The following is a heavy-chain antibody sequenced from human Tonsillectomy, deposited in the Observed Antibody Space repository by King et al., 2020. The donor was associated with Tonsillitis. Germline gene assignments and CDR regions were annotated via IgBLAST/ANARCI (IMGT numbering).Heavy chain of an antibody. J-gene: IGHJ6*02. CDR1: AFSFSSYA. CDR3: ARMGHSYGERLDYYSGMDV. CDR2: ISYDGSHK. Sequence: VQLVESGGGVVQPGRSLRLSCAASAFSFSSYAMHWVRQAPGKGLEWVTVISYDGSHKYYADSVKGRFTISRDNSKNTLYLQMNSLRAEDTAVYYCARMGHSYGERLDYYSGMDVWGQGTTVTVSS. V-gene: IGHV3-30*04. D-gene: IGHD5-18*01.